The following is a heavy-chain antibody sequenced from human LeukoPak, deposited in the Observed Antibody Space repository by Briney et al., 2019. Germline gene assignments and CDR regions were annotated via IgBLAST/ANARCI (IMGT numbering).Heavy chain of an antibody. Sequence: GGTLRLSCAASGFTFSSYGMSWVRQAPGKGLEWVSAISDSGGSTYYADSVKGRFTISRDNSKNTLYLQMNSLRAGDTAIYYCEKDFGAPSWGQGTLVTVSS. CDR3: EKDFGAPS. CDR2: ISDSGGST. CDR1: GFTFSSYG. J-gene: IGHJ4*02. V-gene: IGHV3-23*01. D-gene: IGHD3-10*01.